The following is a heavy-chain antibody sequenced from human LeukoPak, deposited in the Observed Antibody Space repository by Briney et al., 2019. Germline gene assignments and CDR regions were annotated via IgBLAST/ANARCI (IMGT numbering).Heavy chain of an antibody. CDR3: ARGEGATNWFDP. CDR2: IYYSGST. J-gene: IGHJ5*02. Sequence: PSETLSLTCTASGGSISSSSYYWGWIRQPPGKGLEWIGSIYYSGSTYYNPSLKSRVTISVDTSKNQFSLKLSSVTAADTAVYYCARGEGATNWFDPWGQGTLVTVSS. D-gene: IGHD1-26*01. V-gene: IGHV4-39*01. CDR1: GGSISSSSYY.